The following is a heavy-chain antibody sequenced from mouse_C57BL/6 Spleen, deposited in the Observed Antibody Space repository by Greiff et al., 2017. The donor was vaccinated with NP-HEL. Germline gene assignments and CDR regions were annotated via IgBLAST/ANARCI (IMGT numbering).Heavy chain of an antibody. CDR3: ARANYYGSSYDLYYAMDY. D-gene: IGHD1-1*01. CDR2: ISYDGSN. Sequence: EVKLMESGPGLVKPSQSLSLTCSVTGYSITSGYYWNWIRQFPGNKLEWMGYISYDGSNNYNPSLKNRISITRDTSKNQFFLKLNSVTTEDTATYYCARANYYGSSYDLYYAMDYWGQGTSVTVSS. V-gene: IGHV3-6*01. J-gene: IGHJ4*01. CDR1: GYSITSGYY.